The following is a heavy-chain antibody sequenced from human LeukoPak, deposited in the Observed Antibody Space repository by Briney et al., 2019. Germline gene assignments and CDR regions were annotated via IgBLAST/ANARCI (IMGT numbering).Heavy chain of an antibody. J-gene: IGHJ4*02. CDR1: GFSFSNYW. CDR3: AKGPNYFDS. Sequence: PGGSLRLSCAASGFSFSNYWMHRVRQAPGKGLVWVTRMNSDGSATYYADSVQGRFTISRDNAKNTLYLQMNSLRAEDTAMYFCAKGPNYFDSWGQGTLVTVSS. V-gene: IGHV3-74*01. CDR2: MNSDGSAT.